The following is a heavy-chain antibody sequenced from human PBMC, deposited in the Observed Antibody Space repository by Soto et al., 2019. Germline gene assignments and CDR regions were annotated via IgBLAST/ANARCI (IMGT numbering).Heavy chain of an antibody. CDR2: ISYDSTKT. CDR1: GFTFNSYG. CDR3: ARTRRAWSDFHYYSLDV. Sequence: GGSLRLSCAASGFTFNSYGMHWVRQGPGNGLEWVAFISYDSTKTYYADSVKGRFTISRDNSNSALYVQMNSLTGEDTAVYYCARTRRAWSDFHYYSLDVWGQGTTVTVSS. J-gene: IGHJ6*02. V-gene: IGHV3-30*03. D-gene: IGHD2-8*02.